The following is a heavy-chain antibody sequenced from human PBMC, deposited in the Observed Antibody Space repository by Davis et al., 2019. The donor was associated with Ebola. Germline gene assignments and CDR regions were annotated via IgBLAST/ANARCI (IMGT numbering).Heavy chain of an antibody. V-gene: IGHV3-33*08. Sequence: GESLKISCAASGFTFSSYGMHWVRQAPGKGLEWVAVIWYDGSNKYYADSVKGRFTISRDNSINTLYLQMNSLRAEDTAVYYCTRDRDFYCGTNGVCYTADAFDIWGQGTIVTVSS. CDR2: IWYDGSNK. CDR3: TRDRDFYCGTNGVCYTADAFDI. D-gene: IGHD2-8*01. J-gene: IGHJ3*02. CDR1: GFTFSSYG.